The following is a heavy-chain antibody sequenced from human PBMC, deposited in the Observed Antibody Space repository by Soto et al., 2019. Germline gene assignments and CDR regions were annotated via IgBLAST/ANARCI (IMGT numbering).Heavy chain of an antibody. CDR1: GFTFSSYG. Sequence: GGSLRLSCAASGFTFSSYGMHRVRQAPGKGLEWVAVIWYDGSNKYYADSVKGRFTISRDNSKNTLYLQMNSLRAEDTAVYYCARDSLSIVVVPAAMSPYYYGMDVWGQGTTVTVSS. J-gene: IGHJ6*02. CDR3: ARDSLSIVVVPAAMSPYYYGMDV. V-gene: IGHV3-33*01. D-gene: IGHD2-2*01. CDR2: IWYDGSNK.